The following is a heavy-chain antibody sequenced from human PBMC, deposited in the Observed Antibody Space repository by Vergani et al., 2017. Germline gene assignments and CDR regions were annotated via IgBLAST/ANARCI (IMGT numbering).Heavy chain of an antibody. D-gene: IGHD1-26*01. V-gene: IGHV3-23*01. CDR2: LTGCGGST. CDR3: VKDAGSYENFFDS. J-gene: IGHJ4*02. CDR1: GFTFSTYA. Sequence: EVQLLESGGSLKQPGGSVRLSCAASGFTFSTYAMHWVRQSPGKGLEWVSALTGCGGSTYYADSFKGRFIISIDNSRDTLYLQMNSLRPEDTATYYCVKDAGSYENFFDSWGQGTLVTVSS.